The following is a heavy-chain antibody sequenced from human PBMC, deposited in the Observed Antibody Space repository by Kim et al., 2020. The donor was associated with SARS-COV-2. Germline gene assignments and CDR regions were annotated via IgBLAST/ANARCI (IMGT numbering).Heavy chain of an antibody. CDR3: ASGPMVRGVYSWFDP. CDR1: GGSISSSSYY. CDR2: IYYSGST. Sequence: SQTLSLTCTVSGGSISSSSYYWGWIRQPPGKGLEWIGSIYYSGSTYYNPSLKSRVTISVDTSKNQFSLKLSSVTAADTAVYYCASGPMVRGVYSWFDPWGQGTLVTVSS. J-gene: IGHJ5*02. D-gene: IGHD3-10*01. V-gene: IGHV4-39*01.